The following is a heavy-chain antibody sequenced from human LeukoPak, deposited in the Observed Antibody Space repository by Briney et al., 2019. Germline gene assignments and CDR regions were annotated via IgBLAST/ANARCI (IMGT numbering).Heavy chain of an antibody. CDR1: GFTFSSYA. J-gene: IGHJ4*02. Sequence: GSLRLSCAASGFTFSSYAMNWVRQAPGKGLEWVSAISGSGGSTYYADSVKGRFTISRDNSKNTLYLQMNSLRAEDTAVYYCARKYYYDSSGYYFFNYWGQGTLVTVSS. CDR2: ISGSGGST. V-gene: IGHV3-23*01. D-gene: IGHD3-22*01. CDR3: ARKYYYDSSGYYFFNY.